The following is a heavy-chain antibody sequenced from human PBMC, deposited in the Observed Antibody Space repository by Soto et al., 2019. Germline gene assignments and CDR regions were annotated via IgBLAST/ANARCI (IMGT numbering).Heavy chain of an antibody. Sequence: EVQVFESGGGLVQPGGSLRLSCAASGFSFSDYSMAWVRQTPEKGLEWVSGMSIGGEKTFYIDSVKGRFIVSRDSSRDTVYFQMNRLRVEDTAVYYCARWNGDGDLWGQGNLVSVSS. D-gene: IGHD1-1*01. CDR3: ARWNGDGDL. V-gene: IGHV3-23*01. J-gene: IGHJ4*02. CDR2: MSIGGEKT. CDR1: GFSFSDYS.